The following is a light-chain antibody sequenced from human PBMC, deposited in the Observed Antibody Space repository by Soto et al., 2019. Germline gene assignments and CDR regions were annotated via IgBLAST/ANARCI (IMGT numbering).Light chain of an antibody. CDR2: DAS. CDR1: QSISSW. CDR3: QQYPT. J-gene: IGKJ1*01. Sequence: DIQMTQSPSTLSASVGDRVTITCRASQSISSWLAWYQQKPGKAPKLLIYDASSLESGVPSRFSGSGSGTKFILTISSLQPDDFATYYCQQYPTFGQGTKVDIK. V-gene: IGKV1-5*01.